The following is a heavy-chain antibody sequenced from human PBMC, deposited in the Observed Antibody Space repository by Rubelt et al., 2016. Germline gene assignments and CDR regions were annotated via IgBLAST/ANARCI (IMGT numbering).Heavy chain of an antibody. V-gene: IGHV4-59*08. J-gene: IGHJ6*02. CDR1: GGSLSSYY. Sequence: QVQLQESGPGLVKPSETLSLTCTVSGGSLSSYYWNWIRQPPGKGLEWIGYIYYNGNTNYNPSLKSRVTISIDTSKNQFSLKLGSGTAADTAVYYCARHWDYDGMDVWGQGTTVTVS. CDR2: IYYNGNT. D-gene: IGHD7-27*01. CDR3: ARHWDYDGMDV.